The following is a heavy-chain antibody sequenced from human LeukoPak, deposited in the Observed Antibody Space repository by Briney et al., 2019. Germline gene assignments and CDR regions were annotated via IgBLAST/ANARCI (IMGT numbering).Heavy chain of an antibody. D-gene: IGHD3-16*02. CDR3: ARIGLRGVIISRPLDY. CDR1: GYTFTGYY. V-gene: IGHV1-8*02. Sequence: ASVKVSCKASGYTFTGYYMHWARQAPGQGLEWMGWMNPNSGNTGYAQKFQGRVTMTRNTSISTAYMELSGLRSEDTAVYYCARIGLRGVIISRPLDYWGQGTLVTVSS. J-gene: IGHJ4*02. CDR2: MNPNSGNT.